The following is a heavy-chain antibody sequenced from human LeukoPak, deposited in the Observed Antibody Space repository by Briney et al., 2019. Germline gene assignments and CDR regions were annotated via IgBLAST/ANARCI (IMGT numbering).Heavy chain of an antibody. CDR2: ISYDGSNE. J-gene: IGHJ4*02. V-gene: IGHV3-30*03. Sequence: GGSLRLSCAASGFTFSSYGMHWVRQAPGKGLEWAAVISYDGSNEYYADSVKGRFTISRDNSKNTVYLQMNSLRPEDTAVYYCARGREPALMIDYWGLGALVTVSS. CDR1: GFTFSSYG. D-gene: IGHD1-14*01. CDR3: ARGREPALMIDY.